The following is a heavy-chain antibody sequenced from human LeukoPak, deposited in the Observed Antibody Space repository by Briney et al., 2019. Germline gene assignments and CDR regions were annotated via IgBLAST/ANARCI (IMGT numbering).Heavy chain of an antibody. J-gene: IGHJ4*02. Sequence: PGGSLRLSCARSGFTYTTYWMRWVRQAPGKELEWLANIKPDGSEKNYVDSVRGRFTISRDNAKNSLYLEMNSLRAEDTAVYYCARGAWYYIYWGQGTLVSVSS. D-gene: IGHD6-19*01. CDR1: GFTYTTYW. V-gene: IGHV3-7*01. CDR2: IKPDGSEK. CDR3: ARGAWYYIY.